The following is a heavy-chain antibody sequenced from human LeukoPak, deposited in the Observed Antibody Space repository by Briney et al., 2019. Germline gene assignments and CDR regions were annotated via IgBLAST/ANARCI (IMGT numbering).Heavy chain of an antibody. Sequence: QPGRSLRLSCTASGFTFGDYAMSWVRQAPGKGLEWVGFIRSKAYGGTTEYAASVKGRFTISRDDSKSIAYLQMNSLKTEDTAVYYCTRDPQYYYGSEPLSNWFDPWGQGTLVTVSS. V-gene: IGHV3-49*04. CDR1: GFTFGDYA. D-gene: IGHD3-10*01. CDR3: TRDPQYYYGSEPLSNWFDP. CDR2: IRSKAYGGTT. J-gene: IGHJ5*02.